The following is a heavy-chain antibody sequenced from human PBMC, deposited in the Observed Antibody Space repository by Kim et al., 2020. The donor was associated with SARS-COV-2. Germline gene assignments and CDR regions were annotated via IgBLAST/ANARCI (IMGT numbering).Heavy chain of an antibody. CDR2: ISNDGSGT. D-gene: IGHD3-3*01. CDR3: ARDFWSGYV. CDR1: GFTFSSYW. J-gene: IGHJ4*02. V-gene: IGHV3-74*01. Sequence: GGSLRLSCAASGFTFSSYWMHWVRQAPGKGLVWVSRISNDGSGTRYADSVKGRFTVSRDNAKNTLYLQMNSLRADDTAVYFCARDFWSGYVWGQGTLVT.